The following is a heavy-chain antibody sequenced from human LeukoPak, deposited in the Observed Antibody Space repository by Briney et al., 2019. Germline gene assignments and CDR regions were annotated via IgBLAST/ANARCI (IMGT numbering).Heavy chain of an antibody. D-gene: IGHD2-8*01. V-gene: IGHV4-59*08. Sequence: PSETLSLTCTVSGGSISSYYWSWIRQPPGKGLEWIGYIYYSGSTNYNPSLKSRVTISVDTSKNQFSLKLSSVTAADTAVYYCARGNMVYAAFDYWGQGTLVTVSS. CDR2: IYYSGST. CDR1: GGSISSYY. J-gene: IGHJ4*02. CDR3: ARGNMVYAAFDY.